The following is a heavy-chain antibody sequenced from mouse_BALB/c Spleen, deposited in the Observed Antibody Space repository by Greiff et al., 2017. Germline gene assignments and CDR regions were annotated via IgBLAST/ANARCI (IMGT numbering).Heavy chain of an antibody. J-gene: IGHJ3*01. D-gene: IGHD2-1*01. V-gene: IGHV3-8*02. Sequence: EVQLQQSGPSLVKPSQTLSLTCSVTGDSITSGYWNWIRKFPGNKLEYMGYISYSGSTYYNPSLKSRISITRDTSKNQYYLQLNSVTTEDTATYYCARYYGNSAWFAYWGQGTLVTVSA. CDR3: ARYYGNSAWFAY. CDR1: GDSITSGY. CDR2: ISYSGST.